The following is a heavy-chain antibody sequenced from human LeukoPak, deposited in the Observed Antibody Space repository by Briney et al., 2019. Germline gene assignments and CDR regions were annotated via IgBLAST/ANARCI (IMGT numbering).Heavy chain of an antibody. CDR1: GFTFSSYA. Sequence: PGESLRLSCAASGFTFSSYAMSWVRQAPGKGLEWVSGINTSGGSTACADSVKGRFTISRDNPRNTLYMQMNSLRAEDTALYYCAIMHPYYDGNGYWVQWGQGTLVTVSS. D-gene: IGHD3-22*01. CDR3: AIMHPYYDGNGYWVQ. J-gene: IGHJ4*02. CDR2: INTSGGST. V-gene: IGHV3-23*01.